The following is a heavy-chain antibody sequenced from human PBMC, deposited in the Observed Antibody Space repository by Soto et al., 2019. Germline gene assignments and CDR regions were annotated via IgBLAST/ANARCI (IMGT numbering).Heavy chain of an antibody. J-gene: IGHJ4*02. CDR2: MNPNSGNT. D-gene: IGHD2-15*01. CDR3: ARGGSECSGGSCYAGY. CDR1: GYTFTSYD. V-gene: IGHV1-8*01. Sequence: ASVKVSCKASGYTFTSYDINWLRQATGRGLEWMGWMNPNSGNTGYAQKFQGRVTMTRNTSISTAYMELSSLRSEDTAVYYCARGGSECSGGSCYAGYWGQGTLVTVSS.